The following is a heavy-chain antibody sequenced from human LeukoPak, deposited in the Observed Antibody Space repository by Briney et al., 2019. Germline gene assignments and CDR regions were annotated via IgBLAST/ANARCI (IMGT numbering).Heavy chain of an antibody. CDR3: ARHNPYYDSSGYYRD. CDR1: GYSISSGYY. CDR2: IYYSGST. Sequence: PSETLSLTCPVSGYSISSGYYWGWIRQPPGKGLEWIGSIYYSGSTYYNPSLKSRVTISVNTSKNQFSLKLSSVTAADTAVYYCARHNPYYDSSGYYRDWGQGTLVTVSS. J-gene: IGHJ4*02. V-gene: IGHV4-38-2*01. D-gene: IGHD3-22*01.